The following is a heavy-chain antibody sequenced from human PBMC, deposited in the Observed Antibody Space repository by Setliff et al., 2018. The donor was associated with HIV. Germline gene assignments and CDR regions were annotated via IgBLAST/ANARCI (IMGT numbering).Heavy chain of an antibody. CDR1: GFTFSNAW. CDR2: LKSTTEGGTA. Sequence: GGSLRLSCAASGFTFSNAWMSWVRQAPGKGLEWVGRLKSTTEGGTADYAAPVKGRFTISRDDSKNTLYLQMNSLITEDTAAYYCTTYYFGSGTYGPTNWGQGTLVTVSS. D-gene: IGHD3-10*01. CDR3: TTYYFGSGTYGPTN. V-gene: IGHV3-15*01. J-gene: IGHJ4*02.